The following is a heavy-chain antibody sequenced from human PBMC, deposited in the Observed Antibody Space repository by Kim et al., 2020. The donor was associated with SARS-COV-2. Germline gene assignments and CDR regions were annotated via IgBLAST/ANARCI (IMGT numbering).Heavy chain of an antibody. V-gene: IGHV1-69*13. CDR1: GGTFSSYA. CDR3: ARSPVRGGAFDI. D-gene: IGHD3-10*01. J-gene: IGHJ3*02. Sequence: SVKVSCKASGGTFSSYAISWVRQAPGQGLEWMGGIIPIFGTANYAQKFQGRVTITADESTSTAYMELSSLRSEDTAVYYCARSPVRGGAFDIWGQGTMVTVSS. CDR2: IIPIFGTA.